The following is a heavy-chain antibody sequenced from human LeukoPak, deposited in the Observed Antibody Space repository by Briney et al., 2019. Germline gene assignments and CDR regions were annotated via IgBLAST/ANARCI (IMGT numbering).Heavy chain of an antibody. J-gene: IGHJ5*02. CDR1: GYTFTGYY. CDR3: VRSTGSVSGDGSGNYRGFDP. D-gene: IGHD3-10*01. V-gene: IGHV1-2*02. CDR2: INPNTAGT. Sequence: ASVKVSCKASGYTFTGYYMHWVRQAPGQGLEWMGWINPNTAGTNYAQRFQGRVTMTRETSIRTVYMVLKRLNSDDTAVYYCVRSTGSVSGDGSGNYRGFDPWGQGTLVTVSS.